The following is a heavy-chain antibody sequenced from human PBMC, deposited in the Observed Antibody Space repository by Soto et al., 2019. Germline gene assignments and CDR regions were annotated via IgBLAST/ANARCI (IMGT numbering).Heavy chain of an antibody. V-gene: IGHV3-30*18. CDR1: GFTFSSYG. CDR3: AKVRRQWLVAGGFDY. D-gene: IGHD6-19*01. Sequence: QVQLVESGGGVVQPGGSLRLSCAASGFTFSSYGMHWVRQAPGKGLEWVAVISYDGSNKYYADSVKGRFTISRDNSKNTLYLQMNSLRAEDTAVYYCAKVRRQWLVAGGFDYWGQGTLVTVSS. J-gene: IGHJ4*02. CDR2: ISYDGSNK.